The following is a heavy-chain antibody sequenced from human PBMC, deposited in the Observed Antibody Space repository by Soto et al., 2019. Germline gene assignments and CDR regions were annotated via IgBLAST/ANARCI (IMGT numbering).Heavy chain of an antibody. Sequence: SETLSLTCTVSGGSISSYYWSWIRQPPGKGLEWIGYIYYSGSTNYNPSLKSRVTISVDTSKNQFSLKLSSVTAADTAVYYCARDKGSSWYGYYYYGMDVWGQGTTVTVSS. CDR2: IYYSGST. J-gene: IGHJ6*02. V-gene: IGHV4-59*01. D-gene: IGHD6-13*01. CDR1: GGSISSYY. CDR3: ARDKGSSWYGYYYYGMDV.